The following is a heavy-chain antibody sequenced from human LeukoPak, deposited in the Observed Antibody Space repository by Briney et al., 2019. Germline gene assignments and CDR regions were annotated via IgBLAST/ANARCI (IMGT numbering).Heavy chain of an antibody. V-gene: IGHV3-7*01. D-gene: IGHD2-21*02. CDR1: GFTFSSYA. Sequence: GGSLRLSCAASGFTFSSYAMSWVRQAPGKGLEWVANIKQDGSEKYYVDSVKGRFTISRDNAKNSLYLQMNSLRAEDTAVYYCARDLAYCGGDCPHYFDYWGQGTLVTVSS. CDR3: ARDLAYCGGDCPHYFDY. J-gene: IGHJ4*02. CDR2: IKQDGSEK.